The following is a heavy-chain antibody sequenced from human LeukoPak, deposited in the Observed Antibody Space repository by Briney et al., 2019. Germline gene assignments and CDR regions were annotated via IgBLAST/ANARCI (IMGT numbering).Heavy chain of an antibody. D-gene: IGHD3-22*01. J-gene: IGHJ4*02. CDR3: ARAGNYYDSSGYSH. CDR2: IYSGGST. V-gene: IGHV3-66*02. CDR1: GFTVSSNY. Sequence: GGSLRLSCAASGFTVSSNYMSWVRQAPGKGLEGVSVIYSGGSTYYADSVKGRFTISRDNSKNTLYLQMNSLRAEDTAVYYCARAGNYYDSSGYSHWGQGTLVTVSS.